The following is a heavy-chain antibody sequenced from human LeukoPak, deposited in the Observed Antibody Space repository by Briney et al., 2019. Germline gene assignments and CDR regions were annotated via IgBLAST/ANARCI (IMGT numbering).Heavy chain of an antibody. V-gene: IGHV3-23*01. CDR2: ISGSGGST. J-gene: IGHJ4*02. CDR1: GFTFSNCA. Sequence: PGGSLRLSCAASGFTFSNCAISWVRQAPGKWLEWVSTISGSGGSTYYADSVKGRFTISRDNSKNTLYLQMNSLRAEDTAVYYCAKDRDSGTYSNPGDYCGQGTLVTVSS. CDR3: AKDRDSGTYSNPGDY. D-gene: IGHD1-26*01.